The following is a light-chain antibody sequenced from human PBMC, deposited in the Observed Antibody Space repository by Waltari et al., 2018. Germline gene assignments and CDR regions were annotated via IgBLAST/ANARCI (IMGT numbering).Light chain of an antibody. J-gene: IGKJ3*01. Sequence: DIVMTQSPDSLAVSLGERATINRKSSQSVLYISNSKKYLAWYQQKPGQPPKLLIQWASIRESGVPDRFSVSGSGTDFALTINSLQAEDVAVYYCQQYYSNPLTFGPGTKVEI. CDR2: WAS. V-gene: IGKV4-1*01. CDR1: QSVLYISNSKKY. CDR3: QQYYSNPLT.